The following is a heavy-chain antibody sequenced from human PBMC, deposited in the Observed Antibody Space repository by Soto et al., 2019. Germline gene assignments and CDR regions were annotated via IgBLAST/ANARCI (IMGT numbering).Heavy chain of an antibody. V-gene: IGHV3-33*01. J-gene: IGHJ6*02. D-gene: IGHD1-26*01. Sequence: GGSLRLSCAASGFTFSNYGMHWVRQSPGKGLEWVAIIWHDGNNKYYADSVRGRFIISRDNSKNRLYLQMNSLRAEDTAVYYCASDLVGASDSYGLDVWGQGTPVTVSS. CDR1: GFTFSNYG. CDR2: IWHDGNNK. CDR3: ASDLVGASDSYGLDV.